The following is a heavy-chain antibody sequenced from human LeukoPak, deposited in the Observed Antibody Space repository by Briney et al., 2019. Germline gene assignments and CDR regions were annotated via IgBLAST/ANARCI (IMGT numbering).Heavy chain of an antibody. Sequence: GGSLRLSCAASGFTFSSYSMNWVRQAPGKGLEWVSSISGSSSYIYYADSVKGRFTISRDNAKNSLYLQMTSLRAEDTAVYYCASGPRDAKRSYGGQGTRVTVSS. J-gene: IGHJ4*02. CDR3: ASGPRDAKRSY. V-gene: IGHV3-21*01. CDR2: ISGSSSYI. CDR1: GFTFSSYS. D-gene: IGHD2-8*01.